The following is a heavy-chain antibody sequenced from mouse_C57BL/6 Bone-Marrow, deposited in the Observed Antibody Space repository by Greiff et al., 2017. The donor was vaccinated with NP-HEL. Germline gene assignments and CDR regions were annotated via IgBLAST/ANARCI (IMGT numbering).Heavy chain of an antibody. Sequence: QVQLQQPGAELVRPGTSVKLSCTASGYTFTSYWMHWVKQRPGQGLEWIGVIDPSDSYTNYNQKFKGKATLTVDTSSSTAYMQLSSLTSEDSAVYYCARGLLLPPYWGQGTLVTVSA. CDR3: ARGLLLPPY. D-gene: IGHD1-1*01. J-gene: IGHJ3*01. V-gene: IGHV1-59*01. CDR1: GYTFTSYW. CDR2: IDPSDSYT.